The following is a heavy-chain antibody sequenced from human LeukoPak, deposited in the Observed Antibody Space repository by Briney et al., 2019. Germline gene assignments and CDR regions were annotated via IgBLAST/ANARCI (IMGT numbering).Heavy chain of an antibody. J-gene: IGHJ6*03. D-gene: IGHD5-18*01. Sequence: TLSLTCTVSGDSISSGSYYWSWIRQPAGKGLEWIGRIYTSGSTNYNPSLKSRVTISVDTSKNRFSLKLSSVTAADTAVYYCARDRGYSYEYYYYYYMDVWGKGTTVTVSS. CDR1: GDSISSGSYY. V-gene: IGHV4-61*02. CDR2: IYTSGST. CDR3: ARDRGYSYEYYYYYYMDV.